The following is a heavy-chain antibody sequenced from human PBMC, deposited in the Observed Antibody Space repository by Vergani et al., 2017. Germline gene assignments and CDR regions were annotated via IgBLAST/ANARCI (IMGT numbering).Heavy chain of an antibody. D-gene: IGHD2-2*01. CDR2: ISGSGGST. J-gene: IGHJ6*03. Sequence: EVQLLESGGGLVQPGGSLRLSCAASGFTFSSYAMGWVRPAPGKGLEWVSAISGSGGSTYYADSVKGRFTISRDNSKNTLYLQMNSLRAEDTAVYYCAKDGGSTSWIYYYYYMDVWGKGP. CDR1: GFTFSSYA. CDR3: AKDGGSTSWIYYYYYMDV. V-gene: IGHV3-23*01.